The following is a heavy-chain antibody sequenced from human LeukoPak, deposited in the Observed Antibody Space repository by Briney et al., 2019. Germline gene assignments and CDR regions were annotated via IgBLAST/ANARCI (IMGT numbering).Heavy chain of an antibody. CDR1: GFTFSSYG. V-gene: IGHV3-30*18. CDR2: ISYDGSNK. D-gene: IGHD2-2*01. J-gene: IGHJ6*02. CDR3: AKGEHCSSTSCSSKYYYGMDV. Sequence: PGRSLRLSCAASGFTFSSYGMHWVRQAPGKGLEWVAVISYDGSNKYYADSAKGRFTISRDNSKNTLYLQMNSLRAEDTAVYYCAKGEHCSSTSCSSKYYYGMDVWGQGTTVTVSS.